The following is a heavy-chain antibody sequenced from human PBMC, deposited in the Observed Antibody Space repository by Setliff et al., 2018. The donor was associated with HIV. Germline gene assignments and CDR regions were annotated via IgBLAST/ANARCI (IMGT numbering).Heavy chain of an antibody. Sequence: ASVKVSCKASGFTFTTYGISWVRQAPGQGLEWMGWIITYNGHTNYPQKLQGRVTMTTDTSTSTVYMELRSLRSDDTAVYYCARLGSGWSDSYYYAMDVWGQGTTVTVSS. CDR1: GFTFTTYG. J-gene: IGHJ6*02. V-gene: IGHV1-18*01. CDR3: ARLGSGWSDSYYYAMDV. CDR2: IITYNGHT. D-gene: IGHD6-19*01.